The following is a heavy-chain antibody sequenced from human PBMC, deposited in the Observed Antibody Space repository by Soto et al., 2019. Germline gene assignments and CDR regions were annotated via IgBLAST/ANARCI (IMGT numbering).Heavy chain of an antibody. D-gene: IGHD5-18*01. CDR2: IIGSGGST. CDR3: ATGYPGRYAMDV. Sequence: EVQLLESGGGLVQPGESLRLSCAASGFTFSSYAMSWVRQAPGKGLEWVSAIIGSGGSTYYADSVKGRFTISRDNSKNTLYLQMNSRRGEDTAVYYCATGYPGRYAMDVWGQGTTVTVSS. J-gene: IGHJ6*02. CDR1: GFTFSSYA. V-gene: IGHV3-23*01.